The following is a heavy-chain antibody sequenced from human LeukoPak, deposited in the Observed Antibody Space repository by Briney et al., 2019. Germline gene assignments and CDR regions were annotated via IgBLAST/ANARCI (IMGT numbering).Heavy chain of an antibody. Sequence: SETLSLTCTVSGGSISSYYWSWIRQPPGKGLEWIGYIYYSGSTSYNPSLKSRVTISVDTSKNQFSLKLSSVTAADTAVYYCARGNAAMVPFDYWGQGTLVTVSS. V-gene: IGHV4-59*01. D-gene: IGHD5-18*01. CDR2: IYYSGST. J-gene: IGHJ4*02. CDR3: ARGNAAMVPFDY. CDR1: GGSISSYY.